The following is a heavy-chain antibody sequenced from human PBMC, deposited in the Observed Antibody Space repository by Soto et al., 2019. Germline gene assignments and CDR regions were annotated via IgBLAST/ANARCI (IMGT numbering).Heavy chain of an antibody. D-gene: IGHD2-2*01. V-gene: IGHV3-23*01. Sequence: GGSLSLSCAASGFTFSSYAMSWVRQAPGKGLEWVSAISGSGGSTYYADSVKGRFTISRDNSKNTLYLQMNSLRAEDTAVYYCAKDPDIVVVPAAPIDYWGQGTLVTVSS. CDR3: AKDPDIVVVPAAPIDY. CDR1: GFTFSSYA. J-gene: IGHJ4*02. CDR2: ISGSGGST.